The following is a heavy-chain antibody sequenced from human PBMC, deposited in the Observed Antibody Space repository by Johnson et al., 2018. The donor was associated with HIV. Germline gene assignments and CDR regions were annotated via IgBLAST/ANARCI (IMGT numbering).Heavy chain of an antibody. CDR2: IRYDGSNK. V-gene: IGHV3-30*02. CDR3: ARDSTLGIAAAGVDAFDI. J-gene: IGHJ3*02. D-gene: IGHD6-13*01. Sequence: QVQLVESGGGVVQPGGSLRLSCAASGFTFSSYGMHWVRQAPGKGLEWVAFIRYDGSNKYYADSVKGRFTISRDNSKNTLYLQMSSLRVEDTAVYYCARDSTLGIAAAGVDAFDIWGQGTMIMVSS. CDR1: GFTFSSYG.